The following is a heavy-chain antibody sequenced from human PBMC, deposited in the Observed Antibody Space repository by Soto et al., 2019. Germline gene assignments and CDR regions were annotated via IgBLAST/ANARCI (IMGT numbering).Heavy chain of an antibody. V-gene: IGHV3-21*01. CDR3: ARDRDILTGYSISGMDV. Sequence: EVQLVESGGGLVKPGGSLRLSCAASGFTFSSYSMNWVRQAPGKGLEWVSSISSSSSYIYYADSVKGRFTISRDNAKNSLYLQMNSVRAEDTAVYYCARDRDILTGYSISGMDVWGQGTTVTVS. CDR2: ISSSSSYI. J-gene: IGHJ6*02. CDR1: GFTFSSYS. D-gene: IGHD3-9*01.